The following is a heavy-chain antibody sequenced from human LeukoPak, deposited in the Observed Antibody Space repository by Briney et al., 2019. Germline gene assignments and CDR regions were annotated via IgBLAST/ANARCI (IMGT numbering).Heavy chain of an antibody. D-gene: IGHD3-22*01. CDR2: ISAYNGNT. CDR3: ARGTYYYDSSGYSAFGY. Sequence: SVTLSCTASGYTFTSYGISWVRQAPGQGLEWMGWISAYNGNTNYAQKLQGRVTMTTDTSTSTAYMELRSLRSDGTAVYYCARGTYYYDSSGYSAFGYWGQGTLVTVSS. CDR1: GYTFTSYG. J-gene: IGHJ4*02. V-gene: IGHV1-18*01.